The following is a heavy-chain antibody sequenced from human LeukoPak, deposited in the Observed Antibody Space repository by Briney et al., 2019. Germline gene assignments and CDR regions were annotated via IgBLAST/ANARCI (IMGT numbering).Heavy chain of an antibody. CDR1: GVSISSSNW. V-gene: IGHV4-4*02. CDR3: TRSIPSWLTPYFDY. Sequence: SETLSLTCAVSGVSISSSNWWSWVRQPPGKGLEWIGEIYHSGSTNYNPSLKSRVTISVDTSKNQFSLKLSSVTAADTAVYYCTRSIPSWLTPYFDYWGQGTLVTVSS. D-gene: IGHD3-22*01. CDR2: IYHSGST. J-gene: IGHJ4*02.